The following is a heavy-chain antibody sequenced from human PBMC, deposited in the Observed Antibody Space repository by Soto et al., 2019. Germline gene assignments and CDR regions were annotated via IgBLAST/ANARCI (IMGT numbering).Heavy chain of an antibody. J-gene: IGHJ6*02. CDR2: ISYDGSNK. D-gene: IGHD3-10*01. Sequence: GGSLRLSCAASGFTFSSYAMHWVRQAPGKGLEWVAVISYDGSNKYYADSVKGRFTISRDNSKNTLYLQMNSLRAEDTAVYYCARDNSAGHSDYYYGMDVWGQGTTVTVSS. CDR3: ARDNSAGHSDYYYGMDV. V-gene: IGHV3-30-3*01. CDR1: GFTFSSYA.